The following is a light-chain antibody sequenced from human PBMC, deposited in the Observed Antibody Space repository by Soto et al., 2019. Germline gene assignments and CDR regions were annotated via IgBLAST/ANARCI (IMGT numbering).Light chain of an antibody. CDR2: GAS. CDR3: QQYRNSPQT. Sequence: EFVLTHSPGTLSLYPGERATLSCRASQIVSSNFLAWYQQKPGQAPRLLIYGASSRATGIPDRFTGSGSGTDFTLTISRLEPEDFAVYYCQQYRNSPQTFGQGTKVDIK. CDR1: QIVSSNF. V-gene: IGKV3-20*01. J-gene: IGKJ1*01.